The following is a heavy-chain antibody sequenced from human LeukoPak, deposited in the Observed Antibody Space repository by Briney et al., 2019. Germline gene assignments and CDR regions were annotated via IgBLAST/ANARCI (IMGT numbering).Heavy chain of an antibody. Sequence: GGSLRLSCAASGFNITKTYLMWARQAPGKRLEWVSVTYAGGASWNGDFVEGRFTISRDNYKNTVYLQMNGLRGDDTAIYFCARADSTKWWGLDPWGQGTLVTVAS. CDR2: TYAGGAS. D-gene: IGHD2-2*01. V-gene: IGHV3-53*01. CDR1: GFNITKTY. CDR3: ARADSTKWWGLDP. J-gene: IGHJ5*02.